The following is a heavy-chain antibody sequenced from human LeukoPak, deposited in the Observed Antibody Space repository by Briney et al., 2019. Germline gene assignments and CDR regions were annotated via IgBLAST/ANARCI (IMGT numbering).Heavy chain of an antibody. Sequence: ASVKVSCKASGFTCTTSAMQWVRQARGQRLEWIGWIAVGSGNTNYAQKFQERVTITRDMSTSTAYMELSSLRSEDTAVYYCAADYNWNLDYYYYYGMDVWGLGTTVTVSS. CDR2: IAVGSGNT. CDR3: AADYNWNLDYYYYYGMDV. J-gene: IGHJ6*02. V-gene: IGHV1-58*02. D-gene: IGHD1-20*01. CDR1: GFTCTTSA.